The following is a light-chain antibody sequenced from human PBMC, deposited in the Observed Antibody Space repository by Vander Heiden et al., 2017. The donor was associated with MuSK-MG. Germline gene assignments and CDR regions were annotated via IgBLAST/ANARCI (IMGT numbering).Light chain of an antibody. V-gene: IGLV2-14*03. CDR1: SSDVGGYNY. J-gene: IGLJ2*01. CDR2: DVS. CDR3: SSYTSSSTPVV. Sequence: QSALPQPASVSGSPGQSITTSCTGTSSDVGGYNYVSWYQQHPGKAPKLMIYDVSNRPSGVSNRFSGSKSGNTASLTSSGLQAEDEADYYCSSYTSSSTPVVFGGGTKLTVL.